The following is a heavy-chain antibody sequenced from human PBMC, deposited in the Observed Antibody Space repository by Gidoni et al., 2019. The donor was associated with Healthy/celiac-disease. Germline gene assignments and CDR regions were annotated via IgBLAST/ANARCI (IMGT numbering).Heavy chain of an antibody. D-gene: IGHD6-13*01. CDR1: RGTFSSYA. J-gene: IGHJ4*02. CDR2: IIPIVGTA. Sequence: QVQLVQSGAEGKKPGSSVKVSCQASRGTFSSYAISWVRQAPGQGLEGMGGIIPIVGTANSAQKFQGRVTITADEATSTAYMELSSLRSEDTAVYYCARENDGQQLAYYFDSWGQGTLVTVSS. CDR3: ARENDGQQLAYYFDS. V-gene: IGHV1-69*01.